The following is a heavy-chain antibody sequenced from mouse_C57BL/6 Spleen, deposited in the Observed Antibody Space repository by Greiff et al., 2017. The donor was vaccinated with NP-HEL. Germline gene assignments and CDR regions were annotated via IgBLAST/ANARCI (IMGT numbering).Heavy chain of an antibody. CDR3: ARDAYYYGSSYGYFDV. D-gene: IGHD1-1*01. V-gene: IGHV5-4*01. CDR2: ISDGGSYT. J-gene: IGHJ1*03. CDR1: GFTFSSYA. Sequence: EVKLVESGGGLVKPGGSLKLSCAASGFTFSSYAMSWVRQTPEKRLEWVATISDGGSYTYYPDNVEGRFTISRDNAKNNLYLQMSHLKSEDTAMYYCARDAYYYGSSYGYFDVWGTGTTVTVSS.